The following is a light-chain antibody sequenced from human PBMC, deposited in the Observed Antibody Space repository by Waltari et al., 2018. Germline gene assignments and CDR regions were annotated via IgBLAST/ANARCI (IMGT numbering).Light chain of an antibody. CDR2: WAS. J-gene: IGKJ1*01. Sequence: DIVMTQSPDSLAVSLGERATINCESSQSVLYSSNNKNYLAWYQQKPGQPPKLLIYWASTRDSGGPDRFSGSGSGTDFTLSISSLQAEDVAFYYCQQYYTTPWTFGQGTKVEIK. CDR3: QQYYTTPWT. V-gene: IGKV4-1*01. CDR1: QSVLYSSNNKNY.